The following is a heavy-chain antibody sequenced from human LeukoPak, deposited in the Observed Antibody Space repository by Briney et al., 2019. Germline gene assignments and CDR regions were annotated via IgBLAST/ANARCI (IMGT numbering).Heavy chain of an antibody. D-gene: IGHD2-15*01. CDR2: ISYEGSNE. V-gene: IGHV3-30-3*01. J-gene: IGHJ4*02. CDR1: GFTFSRYA. Sequence: GGSLRLSCAPSGFTFSRYAMHGVRQAPGKGLEWVAVISYEGSNEYYVDSVKGRFTISRDNSKNTLYLQVNSLRAEDTAVYYCARDPGSLGSGDGRWDGFDSWGQETLVTVSS. CDR3: ARDPGSLGSGDGRWDGFDS.